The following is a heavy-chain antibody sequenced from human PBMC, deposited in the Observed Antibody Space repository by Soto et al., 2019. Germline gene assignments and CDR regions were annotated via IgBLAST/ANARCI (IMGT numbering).Heavy chain of an antibody. CDR2: ISWDGKTS. Sequence: GGSLRLCCAASGFTFDYYAMHWVRQAPGKGLEWVSVISWDGKTSYYAASVRGRFTISRDNSKNFLYLYMIGLRTEDTALYYCARPVRGIAGANYDSWGQG. CDR3: ARPVRGIAGANYDS. CDR1: GFTFDYYA. D-gene: IGHD3-16*01. V-gene: IGHV3-43*01. J-gene: IGHJ5*02.